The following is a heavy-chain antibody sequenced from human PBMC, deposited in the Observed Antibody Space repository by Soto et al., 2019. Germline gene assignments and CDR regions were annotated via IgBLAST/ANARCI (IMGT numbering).Heavy chain of an antibody. CDR3: ARDRGSSSWYGDFDY. J-gene: IGHJ4*02. Sequence: ASVEVSCKASGYTFTSYGISWVRQTPGQGLEWMGWISAYNGNTNYAQKLQGRVTMTTDTSTSTAYMELRSLRSDDTAVYYCARDRGSSSWYGDFDYWGQGTLVTVSS. D-gene: IGHD6-13*01. V-gene: IGHV1-18*01. CDR2: ISAYNGNT. CDR1: GYTFTSYG.